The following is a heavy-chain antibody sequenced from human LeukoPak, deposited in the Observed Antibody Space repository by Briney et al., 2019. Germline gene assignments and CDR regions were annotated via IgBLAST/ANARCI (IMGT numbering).Heavy chain of an antibody. Sequence: SVKVSCKASGGTFSSYAISWVRQAPGQGLEWMGGIIPIFGTANYAQKFQGRVTITADESTSTAYMELSSLRSEDTAVYYCAKVYCGGDCSYNWFDTWGQGTLVTVSS. CDR2: IIPIFGTA. CDR3: AKVYCGGDCSYNWFDT. J-gene: IGHJ5*02. D-gene: IGHD2-21*02. CDR1: GGTFSSYA. V-gene: IGHV1-69*13.